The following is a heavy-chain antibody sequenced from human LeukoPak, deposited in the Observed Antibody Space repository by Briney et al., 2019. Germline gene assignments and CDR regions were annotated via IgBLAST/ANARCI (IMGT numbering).Heavy chain of an antibody. V-gene: IGHV4-59*01. CDR3: ARAGRVAGTLRFDY. CDR2: IYYSGST. D-gene: IGHD6-19*01. Sequence: SETLSLTCTVSGGSISSYYWSWIRQPPGKGLEWIGYIYYSGSTNHNPSLKSRVTISVDTSKNQFSLKLSSVTAADTAVYYCARAGRVAGTLRFDYWGQGTLVTVSS. J-gene: IGHJ4*02. CDR1: GGSISSYY.